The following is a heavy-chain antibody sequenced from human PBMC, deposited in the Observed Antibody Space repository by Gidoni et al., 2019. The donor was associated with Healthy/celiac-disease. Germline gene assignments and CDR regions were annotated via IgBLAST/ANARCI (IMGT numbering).Heavy chain of an antibody. CDR1: GFTFSGCA. V-gene: IGHV3-73*02. CDR3: TNFEAARPEDAFDI. J-gene: IGHJ3*02. CDR2: IRSKAKSYAT. Sequence: EVQLVESGGGLVQPGGSLKLSCAASGFTFSGCAMHWVRQASGKGLEWVGRIRSKAKSYATAYAASVKGSFTTSREDSKNTAYLQMNSLKTEDTAVYYCTNFEAARPEDAFDIWGQGTMVTVSS. D-gene: IGHD6-6*01.